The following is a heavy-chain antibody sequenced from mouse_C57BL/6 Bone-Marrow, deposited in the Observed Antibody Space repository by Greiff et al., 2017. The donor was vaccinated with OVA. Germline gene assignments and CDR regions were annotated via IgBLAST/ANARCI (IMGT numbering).Heavy chain of an antibody. V-gene: IGHV1-55*01. CDR2: IYPGSGST. D-gene: IGHD2-3*01. CDR1: GYTFTSYW. CDR3: ARLEDGYYVPFAY. J-gene: IGHJ3*01. Sequence: QVQLQQPGAELVKPGASVKMSCKASGYTFTSYWITWVKQRPGQGLEWIGDIYPGSGSTNYNEKFKSKATLTVDTSSSTAYMQLSSLTSEDSAVYDCARLEDGYYVPFAYWGQGTLVTVSA.